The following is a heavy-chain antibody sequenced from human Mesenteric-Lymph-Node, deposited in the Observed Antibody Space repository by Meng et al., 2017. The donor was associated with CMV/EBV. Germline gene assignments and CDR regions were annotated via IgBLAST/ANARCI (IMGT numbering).Heavy chain of an antibody. CDR3: ARSDRDGYAYFDY. J-gene: IGHJ4*02. CDR1: GGSISSNY. V-gene: IGHV4-59*01. Sequence: SETLSLTCSVSGGSISSNYWSWIRQPPGKGLEWIGDKYYSGSTKYNPSLKSRVTISEDTSKNQFSLKLSSVTAADTAMYYCARSDRDGYAYFDYWGQGTLVTVSS. CDR2: KYYSGST. D-gene: IGHD5-24*01.